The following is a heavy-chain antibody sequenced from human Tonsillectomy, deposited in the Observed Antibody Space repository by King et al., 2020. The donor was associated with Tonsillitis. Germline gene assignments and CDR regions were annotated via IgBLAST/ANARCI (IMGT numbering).Heavy chain of an antibody. D-gene: IGHD2-2*01. CDR3: ARDQPVGSTRFDY. Sequence: QLQESGPGLVKPSETLSLTCTVSGASMSSYYWSWIRQPAEKGLGWVGRIPTRGSTNYNPPLESRVTMSVDTSKNQCSLRLTSMTAADTAVYYCARDQPVGSTRFDYWGQGILVTVSS. CDR2: IPTRGST. J-gene: IGHJ4*02. CDR1: GASMSSYY. V-gene: IGHV4-4*07.